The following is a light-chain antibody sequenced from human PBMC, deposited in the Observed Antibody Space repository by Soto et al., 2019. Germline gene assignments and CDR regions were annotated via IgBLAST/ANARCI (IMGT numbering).Light chain of an antibody. CDR1: SSDVGGYNY. J-gene: IGLJ2*01. CDR3: SSYAGSNHVV. CDR2: EVT. V-gene: IGLV2-8*01. Sequence: QSALTQPPSASGSPGQAVTISCTGISSDVGGYNYVSWYQHHPGKAPKVMIYEVTKRPSGVPDRFSGSKSGNTASLTVSGLQAEDEANYYCSSYAGSNHVVFGGGTKLTVL.